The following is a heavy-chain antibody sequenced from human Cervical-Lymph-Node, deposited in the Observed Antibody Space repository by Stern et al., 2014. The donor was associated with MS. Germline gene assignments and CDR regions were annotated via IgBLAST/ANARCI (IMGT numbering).Heavy chain of an antibody. D-gene: IGHD6-13*01. CDR1: GFSFSTSGVG. V-gene: IGHV2-5*02. J-gene: IGHJ4*02. Sequence: QVTLRESGPTLVKPTQTLTLTCTFSGFSFSTSGVGVGWIRQPPGKALEGLALIYWDDDKRCSPSLKNRLTITTDTSKNQVVLTMTNMDPVDTATYFCAHLSPAAGIFDFWGQGTLVTVSS. CDR3: AHLSPAAGIFDF. CDR2: IYWDDDK.